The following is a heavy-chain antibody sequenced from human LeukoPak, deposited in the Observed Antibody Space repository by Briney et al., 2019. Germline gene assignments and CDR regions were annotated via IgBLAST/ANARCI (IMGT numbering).Heavy chain of an antibody. CDR1: GFTFSSHW. Sequence: GGSLRLSCGGSGFTFSSHWMSWVRQAPGKGLEWVSYISSSSSTIYYADSVKGRFTISRDNAKNSLYLQMNSLRDEDTAMYYCARDLAVSDYWGQGTLVTVSS. CDR3: ARDLAVSDY. J-gene: IGHJ4*02. V-gene: IGHV3-48*02. CDR2: ISSSSSTI.